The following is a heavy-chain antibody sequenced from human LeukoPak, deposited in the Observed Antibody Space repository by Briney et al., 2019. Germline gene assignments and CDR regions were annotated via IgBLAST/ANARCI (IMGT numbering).Heavy chain of an antibody. CDR2: ITYDGSNK. V-gene: IGHV3-30*18. Sequence: GGSLRLSCAASGFTFSSYSMNWVRQAPGKGLEWVAVITYDGSNKYYADSVKGRFTISRDNSKNTLYLQMNSLRAEDTAVYYCAKDHKVYSSSWYGYWGQGTLVTVSS. CDR3: AKDHKVYSSSWYGY. D-gene: IGHD6-13*01. J-gene: IGHJ4*02. CDR1: GFTFSSYS.